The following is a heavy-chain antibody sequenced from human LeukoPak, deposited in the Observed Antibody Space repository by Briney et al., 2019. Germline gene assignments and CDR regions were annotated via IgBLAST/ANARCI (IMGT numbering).Heavy chain of an antibody. CDR2: IYTSGST. J-gene: IGHJ4*02. Sequence: SETLSLTCTVSGGSISSGSYYWSWIRQPAGKGLEWIGRIYTSGSTNYNPSLKSRVTISVDTSKNQYSLRLTSVTAADTAVYYCARGRYNWSYWGQGTLVTVSS. V-gene: IGHV4-61*02. CDR1: GGSISSGSYY. CDR3: ARGRYNWSY. D-gene: IGHD1-1*01.